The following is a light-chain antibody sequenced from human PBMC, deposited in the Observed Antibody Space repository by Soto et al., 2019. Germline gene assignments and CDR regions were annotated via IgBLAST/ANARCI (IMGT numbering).Light chain of an antibody. CDR2: DAS. CDR1: QSVSVF. CDR3: QQRSIWPPLT. V-gene: IGKV3-11*01. Sequence: IVLTQSPATLSLSPGERATLSCRASQSVSVFLAWYQQKHGQAPRLLIYDASNRAPGIPARFSGSGSVTDFTLTISSLEPEDFAVYYCQQRSIWPPLTFGGGTKVEI. J-gene: IGKJ4*02.